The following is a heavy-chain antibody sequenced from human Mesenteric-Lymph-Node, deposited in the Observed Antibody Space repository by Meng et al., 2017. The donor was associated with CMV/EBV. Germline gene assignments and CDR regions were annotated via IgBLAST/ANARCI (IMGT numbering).Heavy chain of an antibody. CDR1: GVSLSSYS. CDR3: ARVRSISNWFDP. CDR2: MSYSGST. J-gene: IGHJ5*02. D-gene: IGHD3-3*02. Sequence: SETLSLTCTVSGVSLSSYSWSWIRQPPGKGQEWIGYMSYSGSTNFNPSLKSRVTISVDTSKNQFSLRLSSVTAADTAIYYCARVRSISNWFDPWGQGTLVTVSS. V-gene: IGHV4-59*12.